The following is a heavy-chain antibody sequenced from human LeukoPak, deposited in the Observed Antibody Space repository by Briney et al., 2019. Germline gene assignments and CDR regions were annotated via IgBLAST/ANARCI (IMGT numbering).Heavy chain of an antibody. CDR3: ARGTTRILYYYYGMDV. CDR1: GFTFSSCW. D-gene: IGHD2-15*01. J-gene: IGHJ6*02. V-gene: IGHV3-74*01. Sequence: GSPRLSCAASGFTFSSCWMHWVRQAPGKGLVWVSRINSDGSSTSYADSVKGRFTISRDNAKNTLYLQMNSLRAEDTAVYYCARGTTRILYYYYGMDVWGQGTTVTVSS. CDR2: INSDGSST.